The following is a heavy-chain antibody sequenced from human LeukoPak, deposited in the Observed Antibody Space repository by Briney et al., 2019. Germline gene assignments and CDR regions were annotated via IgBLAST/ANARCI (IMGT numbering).Heavy chain of an antibody. CDR2: ITASSGTI. V-gene: IGHV3-48*04. CDR1: GVIISISS. J-gene: IGHJ6*03. D-gene: IGHD2-2*01. CDR3: ARDLGVPAADFYHYHMDL. Sequence: PGGSLRLSRAASGVIISISSMNWVRQAPGKGLEWVSYITASSGTIYYGDSVKGRFAISRDNAKNSLYLQMNSLRVEDTAVYYCARDLGVPAADFYHYHMDLWGKGTTVTVSS.